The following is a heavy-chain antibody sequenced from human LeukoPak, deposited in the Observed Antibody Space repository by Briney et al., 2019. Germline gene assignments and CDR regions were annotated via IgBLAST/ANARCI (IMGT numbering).Heavy chain of an antibody. CDR3: ARDISPEYCSGGSCYSRDSWFDP. J-gene: IGHJ5*02. Sequence: GASVKVSCKASVYTFTGYYMHLVRQAPGQGLEWMGWINPNSGGTNYAQKFQGRVTMTRDTSISTAYMELSRLRSDDTAVYYCARDISPEYCSGGSCYSRDSWFDPWGQGTLVTVSS. CDR2: INPNSGGT. V-gene: IGHV1-2*02. CDR1: VYTFTGYY. D-gene: IGHD2-15*01.